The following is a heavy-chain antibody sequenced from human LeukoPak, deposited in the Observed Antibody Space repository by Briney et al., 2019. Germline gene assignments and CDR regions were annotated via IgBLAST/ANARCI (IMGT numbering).Heavy chain of an antibody. CDR1: GFTFSSYW. V-gene: IGHV3-7*03. CDR2: INHNGNVN. Sequence: GRSLRLSCAASGFTFSSYWMNWARQAPGKGLEWVASINHNGNVNYYVDSVKGRFTISRDNAKNSLYLQMSNLRAEDTAVYFCARGGGLDVWGQGATVTVSS. J-gene: IGHJ6*02. D-gene: IGHD3-16*01. CDR3: ARGGGLDV.